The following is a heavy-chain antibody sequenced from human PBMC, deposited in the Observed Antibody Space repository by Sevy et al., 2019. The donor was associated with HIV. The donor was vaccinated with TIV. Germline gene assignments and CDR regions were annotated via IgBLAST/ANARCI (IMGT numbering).Heavy chain of an antibody. V-gene: IGHV3-23*01. CDR2: ISGPGALT. J-gene: IGHJ3*02. CDR1: GFTFRSYA. CDR3: AKGEEPAADYADYVPNALDI. D-gene: IGHD4-17*01. Sequence: GGSLKLSCAVSGFTFRSYAMSWVRQAPGKGLEWVSSISGPGALTYYAESVKGRFTISRDNSKNTLFLQMNSLRAEDTALYYCAKGEEPAADYADYVPNALDIWGQGTMVIVS.